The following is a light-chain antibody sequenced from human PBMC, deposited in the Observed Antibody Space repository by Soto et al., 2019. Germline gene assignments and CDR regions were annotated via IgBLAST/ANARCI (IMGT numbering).Light chain of an antibody. CDR1: QSVSSY. CDR2: GAS. CDR3: QQYSDLPMT. V-gene: IGKV3-15*01. Sequence: EIVLTQSPATLSLSPGERATLSCRASQSVSSYLAWYQQKPGQAPRLLIYGASTRATGVPARFSGSGSGTEFTLTISRLEPEDFAVYFCQQYSDLPMTFGQGTRLEIK. J-gene: IGKJ5*01.